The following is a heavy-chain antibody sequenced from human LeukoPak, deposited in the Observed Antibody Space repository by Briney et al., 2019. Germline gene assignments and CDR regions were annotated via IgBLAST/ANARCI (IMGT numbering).Heavy chain of an antibody. V-gene: IGHV1-2*02. J-gene: IGHJ4*02. CDR3: ARDQIGDYVWKNYLFDQ. CDR2: INPNSGGT. Sequence: GASVKVSCKASGYRFIDYYIHWVRQAPGQGLEWMGWINPNSGGTKYAQKFQGRVTMTRDTSTSTAYMELSRLRSDDTAVYYCARDQIGDYVWKNYLFDQWGQGTLVTVSS. CDR1: GYRFIDYY. D-gene: IGHD3-16*01.